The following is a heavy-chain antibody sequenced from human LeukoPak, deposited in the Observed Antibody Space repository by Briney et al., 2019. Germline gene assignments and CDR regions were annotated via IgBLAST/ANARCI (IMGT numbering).Heavy chain of an antibody. CDR1: GGSISSYY. J-gene: IGHJ6*04. D-gene: IGHD2-15*01. Sequence: PSETLSLTCTVSGGSISSYYWSRIRQPPGKGLEWIGYIYYSGSTNYNPSLKSRVTISVDTSKNQFSLKLSSVTAADTAVYYCARDQVVVVVAAARDYYSYGMDVWGKGTTVTVSS. CDR3: ARDQVVVVVAAARDYYSYGMDV. CDR2: IYYSGST. V-gene: IGHV4-59*01.